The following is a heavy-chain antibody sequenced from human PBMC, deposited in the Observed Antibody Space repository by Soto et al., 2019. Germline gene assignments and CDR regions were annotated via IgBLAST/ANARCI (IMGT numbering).Heavy chain of an antibody. CDR2: IHPNGGGT. V-gene: IGHV1-46*01. CDR3: ARDRQGLYCISTSCYHNYYGMDV. CDR1: GYSFTNYY. J-gene: IGHJ6*02. D-gene: IGHD2-2*01. Sequence: ASVKVSCKASGYSFTNYYMHWVRQAPGQGLEYMGVIHPNGGGTSYAQKFQGRVTMTSDTSTSIVYMELSSLRSDDTAVYYCARDRQGLYCISTSCYHNYYGMDVWGQGTTVTVSS.